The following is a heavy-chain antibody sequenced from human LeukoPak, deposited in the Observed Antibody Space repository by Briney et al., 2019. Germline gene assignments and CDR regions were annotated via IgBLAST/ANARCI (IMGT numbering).Heavy chain of an antibody. Sequence: SETLSLTCTVSGGSISSSSYYWGWIRQPPGKGLEWIGSIYYSGSTYYNPSLKSRVTISVDTSKNQFSLKLSSVTAADTAVYYCARASIGGSGSYYDYYYYYGMDVWGQGTTVTVSS. CDR3: ARASIGGSGSYYDYYYYYGMDV. J-gene: IGHJ6*02. CDR2: IYYSGST. D-gene: IGHD3-10*01. V-gene: IGHV4-39*07. CDR1: GGSISSSSYY.